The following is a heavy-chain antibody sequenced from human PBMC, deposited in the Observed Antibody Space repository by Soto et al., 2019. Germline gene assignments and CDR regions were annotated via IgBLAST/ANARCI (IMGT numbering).Heavy chain of an antibody. J-gene: IGHJ5*02. D-gene: IGHD2-8*01. CDR3: PVHHHLIVLMVYAINPEDPPAKDNRFDP. Sequence: SGPTLVNPTQTLTLTCTFSGFSLSTSGVGVGWIRQPPGKALEWLALIYWDDDKRYSPSLKSRLTITKDTSKNQVVLTMTNMDPVHTATYYCPVHHHLIVLMVYAINPEDPPAKDNRFDPWGQGTLVTVSS. CDR2: IYWDDDK. CDR1: GFSLSTSGVG. V-gene: IGHV2-5*02.